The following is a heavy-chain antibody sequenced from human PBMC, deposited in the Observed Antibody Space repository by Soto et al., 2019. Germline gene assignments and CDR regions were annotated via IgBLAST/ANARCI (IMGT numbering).Heavy chain of an antibody. CDR2: MNPNSGNT. CDR1: GYTFTSYD. D-gene: IGHD2-2*01. V-gene: IGHV1-8*02. J-gene: IGHJ6*03. Sequence: GASVKVSWAASGYTFTSYDINWVQQAPGKGLERMGWMNPNSGNTGYAQKFQGRVTMTRNTSISTACMELSSLRSEDTAVYYCARVSPPAGWDIVVVPAAMQFYYYMDVWVKGTTVTVSS. CDR3: ARVSPPAGWDIVVVPAAMQFYYYMDV.